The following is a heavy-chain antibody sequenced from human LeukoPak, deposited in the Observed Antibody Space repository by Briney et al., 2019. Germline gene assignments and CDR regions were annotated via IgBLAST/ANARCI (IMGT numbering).Heavy chain of an antibody. CDR3: ARDGIAAAGPGLYYGWFDP. CDR1: GGTFSSYA. J-gene: IGHJ5*02. V-gene: IGHV1-69*01. CDR2: IIPIFGTA. D-gene: IGHD6-13*01. Sequence: SVKVSCKASGGTFSSYAISWVRQAPGQGLEWMGGIIPIFGTANYAQKFQGRVTITADESTSTAYMELSSLRSEDTAVYYCARDGIAAAGPGLYYGWFDPWGQGTLVTASS.